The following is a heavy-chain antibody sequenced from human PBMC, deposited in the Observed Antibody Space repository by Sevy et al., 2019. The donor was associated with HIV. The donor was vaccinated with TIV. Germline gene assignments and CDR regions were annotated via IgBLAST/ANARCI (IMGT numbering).Heavy chain of an antibody. CDR1: GFTFSNYG. CDR3: AKDRKVLLVVYAIPFDALDI. V-gene: IGHV3-30*02. D-gene: IGHD2-8*02. CDR2: IRYDGSNE. Sequence: GGSLRLSCAASGFTFSNYGIHWVRQAPGKGLEWVAFIRYDGSNEYYVDSVKGRFTISRDNCKSTLYLQMNSLSAEDTAVYYCAKDRKVLLVVYAIPFDALDIWGQGTMVTVSS. J-gene: IGHJ3*02.